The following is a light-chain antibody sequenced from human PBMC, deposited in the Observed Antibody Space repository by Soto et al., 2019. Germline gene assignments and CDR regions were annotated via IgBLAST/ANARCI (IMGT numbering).Light chain of an antibody. V-gene: IGLV1-51*01. CDR3: GTWDSTLSGV. CDR1: SSNIGNNY. CDR2: DND. J-gene: IGLJ1*01. Sequence: QSVLTQPPSVSAAPGQKVTISCSGSSSNIGNNYVSWYQHLPGAAPKLIIYDNDKRSSGIPDRFSGSKSGTSAILDITGLQTGDEADYYCGTWDSTLSGVFGTGTKLTVL.